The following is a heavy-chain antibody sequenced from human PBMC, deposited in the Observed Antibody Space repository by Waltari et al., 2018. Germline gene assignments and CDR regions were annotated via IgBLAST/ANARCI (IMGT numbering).Heavy chain of an antibody. J-gene: IGHJ4*02. CDR2: TNQDGSGK. D-gene: IGHD2-21*01. Sequence: EVQLVESGGGLVQPGGSLRLSCAASGFTFSNYWMNWVRQAPGSGLEGGATTNQDGSGKSYLDAVKGRFTISRDNAKNSLYLQMDSLRVEDTAVYYCVRYSDYWGQGTLVTVSS. V-gene: IGHV3-7*01. CDR1: GFTFSNYW. CDR3: VRYSDY.